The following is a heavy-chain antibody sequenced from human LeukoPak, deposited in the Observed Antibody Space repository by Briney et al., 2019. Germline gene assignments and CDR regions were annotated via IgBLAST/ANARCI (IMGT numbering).Heavy chain of an antibody. Sequence: GGSLRLSCAASGFTFASYAMSWVRQAPGKGLEWVSTITGSGDSTDYADSVKGRITISRGNSKNTLYLQMNSLRAEDTAVYYCAKHDPRRVVITNWFDPWGQGTLVTVSS. CDR1: GFTFASYA. CDR2: ITGSGDST. J-gene: IGHJ5*02. CDR3: AKHDPRRVVITNWFDP. D-gene: IGHD3-22*01. V-gene: IGHV3-23*01.